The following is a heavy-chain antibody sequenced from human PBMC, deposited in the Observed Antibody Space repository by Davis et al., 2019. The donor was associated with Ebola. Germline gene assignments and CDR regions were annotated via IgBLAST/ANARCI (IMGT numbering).Heavy chain of an antibody. CDR1: VITFSSYA. CDR2: MSGSGGST. J-gene: IGHJ4*02. Sequence: GGSLRLSCTDSVITFSSYAMTWVRQAPGKGLEWVSAMSGSGGSTYYTDSVKGRFTISRDNSKNTLFLQMNSLRAEDTAVYYCAKPIRDCSGGSCYFDYWGQGTLVTVSS. D-gene: IGHD2-15*01. CDR3: AKPIRDCSGGSCYFDY. V-gene: IGHV3-23*01.